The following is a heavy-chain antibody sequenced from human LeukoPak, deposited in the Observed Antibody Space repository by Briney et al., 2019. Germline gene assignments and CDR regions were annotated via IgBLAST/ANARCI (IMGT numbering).Heavy chain of an antibody. CDR1: GFTFSSYP. J-gene: IGHJ4*02. D-gene: IGHD6-13*01. Sequence: GGSLRLSCAASGFTFSSYPMSWVRQAPGKGLEWVSALSGSGSATYYADSVRGRFTISRDNSKNTLYVQMNSLRVEDTAVYYCAREGFDSSSWYSGLTFDYWSQGTLVTVSS. V-gene: IGHV3-23*01. CDR2: LSGSGSAT. CDR3: AREGFDSSSWYSGLTFDY.